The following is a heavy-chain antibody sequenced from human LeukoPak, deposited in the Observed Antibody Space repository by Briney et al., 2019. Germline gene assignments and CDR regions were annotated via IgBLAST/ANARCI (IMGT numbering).Heavy chain of an antibody. CDR1: GFTFSSYA. Sequence: GGSLRLSCAASGFTFSSYAMSWVRQAPGKGLEWVSAISGSGGSTYYADSVKGRFTISRDNSKNTLYLQMNSLRAEDTAVYYCAKDNMKWGYSYGIFDYWGQGTLVTVSS. CDR3: AKDNMKWGYSYGIFDY. J-gene: IGHJ4*02. D-gene: IGHD5-18*01. CDR2: ISGSGGST. V-gene: IGHV3-23*01.